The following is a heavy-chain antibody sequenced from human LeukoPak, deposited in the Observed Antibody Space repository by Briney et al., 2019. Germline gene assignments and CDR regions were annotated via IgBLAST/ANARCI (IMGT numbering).Heavy chain of an antibody. D-gene: IGHD3-16*02. Sequence: GGPLRLSCAASGFXFSSYSINWVRQAPGKGLEWVSYISSSGTTIYYADSVKGRFTISRDNAKNSVHLQMNSLRDDDTAVYYCARGGSYPFDYWGQGTLVTVSS. CDR3: ARGGSYPFDY. V-gene: IGHV3-48*02. CDR2: ISSSGTTI. CDR1: GFXFSSYS. J-gene: IGHJ4*02.